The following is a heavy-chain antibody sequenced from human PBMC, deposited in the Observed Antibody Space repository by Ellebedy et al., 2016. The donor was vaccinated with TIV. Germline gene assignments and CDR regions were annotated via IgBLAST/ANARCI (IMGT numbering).Heavy chain of an antibody. CDR3: ARGLQYYEILTGPQYWFDP. V-gene: IGHV4-34*01. J-gene: IGHJ5*02. D-gene: IGHD3-9*01. Sequence: MPSETLSLTCAVYGGSFSGYYWSWIRQPPGKGLEWIGEISHSGSSNYNPSLKSRVTISGDTSKNQFSLKLSSLSAADTAVYYCARGLQYYEILTGPQYWFDPWGQGTLVTVSS. CDR2: ISHSGSS. CDR1: GGSFSGYY.